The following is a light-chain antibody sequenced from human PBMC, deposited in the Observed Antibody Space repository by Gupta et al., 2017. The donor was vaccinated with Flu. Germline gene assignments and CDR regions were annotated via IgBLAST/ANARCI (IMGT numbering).Light chain of an antibody. CDR2: DES. J-gene: IGLJ3*02. V-gene: IGLV3-21*02. Sequence: YVLTQPPSLSVAHGQTARHTCGGKNIGNKGVHGFQQAPGQAPVLVVYDESDRPSGIPDRFSGSKSGNTATLTISRVEAEDEADYYCQVWDGSGDLRDGVFGGGTKLAVL. CDR1: NIGNKG. CDR3: QVWDGSGDLRDGV.